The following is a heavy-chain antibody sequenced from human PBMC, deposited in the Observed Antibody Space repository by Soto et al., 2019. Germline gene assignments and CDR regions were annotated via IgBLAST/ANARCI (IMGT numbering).Heavy chain of an antibody. CDR2: MNPNSGNT. CDR3: ARELTVAGNDS. Sequence: QVQLVQSGAEVKKPGASVKVSCKASGYTFTSYDLNWVRQAPGQGLEWMGWMNPNSGNTGYAQKFQGRVTMTRTTSISTVYMELSSLRSEDTAVYYCARELTVAGNDSWGQGTLVTVSS. CDR1: GYTFTSYD. V-gene: IGHV1-8*01. D-gene: IGHD6-19*01. J-gene: IGHJ4*02.